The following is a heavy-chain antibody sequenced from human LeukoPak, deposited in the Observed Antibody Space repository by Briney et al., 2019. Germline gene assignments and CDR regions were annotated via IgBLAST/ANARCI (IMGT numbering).Heavy chain of an antibody. Sequence: ASVKVSCKASGYTFTSYGISWVRQAPGQGLEWMGWISAYNGNANYAQKLQGRVTMTTDTSTSTAYMELRSLRSDDTAVYYCARDFKGITIFGVVIQFDYWGQGTLVTVSS. J-gene: IGHJ4*02. CDR3: ARDFKGITIFGVVIQFDY. V-gene: IGHV1-18*01. D-gene: IGHD3-3*01. CDR1: GYTFTSYG. CDR2: ISAYNGNA.